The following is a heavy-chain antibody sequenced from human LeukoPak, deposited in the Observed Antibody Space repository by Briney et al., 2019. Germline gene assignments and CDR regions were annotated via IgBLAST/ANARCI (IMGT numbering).Heavy chain of an antibody. Sequence: GGSLRLSCAASGFTFSSYAMSWVRQASGKGLEWVGRIRSKANSYATAYAASVKGRFTISRDDSKNTAYLQMNSLKTEDTAVYYCTRPYDSSVPWGQGTLVTVSS. V-gene: IGHV3-73*01. CDR2: IRSKANSYAT. CDR1: GFTFSSYA. CDR3: TRPYDSSVP. D-gene: IGHD3-22*01. J-gene: IGHJ5*02.